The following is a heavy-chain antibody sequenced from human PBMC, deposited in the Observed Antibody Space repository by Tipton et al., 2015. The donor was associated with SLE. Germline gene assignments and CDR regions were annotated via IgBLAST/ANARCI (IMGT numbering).Heavy chain of an antibody. CDR3: ASTPLGAYYFDY. CDR2: IIPIFGTA. J-gene: IGHJ4*02. Sequence: QLVQSGPEVKKPGSSVKASCTASGGTFSSYAISWVRQAPGQGLEWMGGIIPIFGTANYAQKFQGRVTITADESTSTAYMELSSLRSEDTAVYYCASTPLGAYYFDYGGQGTLVTVSS. D-gene: IGHD7-27*01. CDR1: GGTFSSYA. V-gene: IGHV1-69*01.